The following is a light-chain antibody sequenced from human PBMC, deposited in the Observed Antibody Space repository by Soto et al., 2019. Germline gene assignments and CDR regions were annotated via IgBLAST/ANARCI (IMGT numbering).Light chain of an antibody. CDR1: QRISSY. CDR2: AAS. Sequence: AIRMTQSPSSLSASTGDRVTITCRASQRISSYLAWFQQKPGKAPKLLIYAASSLQRGVQSRFSGSGSGTDFTLTINWLQSEDFATYYCQQYYSYPITFGQGTRLEIK. J-gene: IGKJ5*01. V-gene: IGKV1-8*01. CDR3: QQYYSYPIT.